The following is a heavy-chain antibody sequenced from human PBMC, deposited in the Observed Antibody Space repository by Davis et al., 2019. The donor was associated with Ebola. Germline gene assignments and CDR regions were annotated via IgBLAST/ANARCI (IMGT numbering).Heavy chain of an antibody. CDR3: ARVGGTWGYFDY. D-gene: IGHD1-26*01. CDR2: MNPNSGNT. J-gene: IGHJ4*02. Sequence: ASVKVSCKASGYTFTSYGISWVRHAPGQGLEWMGWMNPNSGNTGYAQKLQGRVTMTTDTSTSTAYMELRSLRSDDTAVYYCARVGGTWGYFDYWGQGTLVTVSS. CDR1: GYTFTSYG. V-gene: IGHV1-18*01.